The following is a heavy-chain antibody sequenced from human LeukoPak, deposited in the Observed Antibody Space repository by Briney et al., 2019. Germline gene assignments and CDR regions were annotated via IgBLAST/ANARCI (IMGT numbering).Heavy chain of an antibody. J-gene: IGHJ5*02. CDR1: GGSISSYY. CDR3: ARVFRYNWFDP. Sequence: SETLSLTCTVSGGSISSYYWSWIRQPPGKGLEWIGYIYYSGSTNYNPSLKSRVTISVDTSKNQFSLKLSSVTAADTAVYYCARVFRYNWFDPWGQGALVTVSS. V-gene: IGHV4-59*01. CDR2: IYYSGST. D-gene: IGHD3-9*01.